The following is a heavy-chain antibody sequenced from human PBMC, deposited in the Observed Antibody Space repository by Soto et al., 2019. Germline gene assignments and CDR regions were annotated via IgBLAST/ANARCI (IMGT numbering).Heavy chain of an antibody. J-gene: IGHJ4*02. CDR2: IYYSGNT. Sequence: SETLSLTCAVSGGSISSGGFSWSWIRQSPGKGLELIGYIYYSGNTYYNPSLKSRVTISVDRSKNEFSLRLSSVTAADTAVYYCDRATFIRKGYSEATDYYYFDYWGQGTLFTVSS. CDR1: GGSISSGGFS. CDR3: DRATFIRKGYSEATDYYYFDY. V-gene: IGHV4-30-2*06. D-gene: IGHD3-9*01.